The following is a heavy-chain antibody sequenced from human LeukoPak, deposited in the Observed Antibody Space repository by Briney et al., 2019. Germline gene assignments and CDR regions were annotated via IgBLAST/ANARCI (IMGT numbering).Heavy chain of an antibody. Sequence: PSETLSLNCNVSGGSISSYYWNWIRQPPGKGLEWIGYIYYSGSTNYNPSLKSRVTISIDTSRNQFSLKLSAVTAADTAVYYCARHTTYPHFDYWGQGTPVTVSS. CDR1: GGSISSYY. V-gene: IGHV4-59*01. CDR3: ARHTTYPHFDY. J-gene: IGHJ4*02. CDR2: IYYSGST. D-gene: IGHD1-1*01.